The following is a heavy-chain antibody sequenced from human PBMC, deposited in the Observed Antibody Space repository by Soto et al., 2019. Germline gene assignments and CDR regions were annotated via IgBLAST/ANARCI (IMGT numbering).Heavy chain of an antibody. J-gene: IGHJ5*02. CDR1: GGSISSYY. CDR3: ARYVEQWLVYWFDP. CDR2: IYYSGST. Sequence: SSETLSLTCTVSGGSISSYYWSWIRQPPGKGLEWIGYIYYSGSTNYNPSLKSRVTISVDTSKNQFSLKLSSVTAADTAVYYCARYVEQWLVYWFDPWGQGTLVTVSS. D-gene: IGHD6-19*01. V-gene: IGHV4-59*08.